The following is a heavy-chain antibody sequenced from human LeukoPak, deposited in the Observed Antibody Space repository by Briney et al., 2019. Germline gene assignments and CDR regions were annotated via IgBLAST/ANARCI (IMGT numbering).Heavy chain of an antibody. Sequence: PSGTLSLTCAVSGVSISSSEWWIWGRQPPGQGLEWIGEIHRAGRTRYNPSLKSRVTISMDYSKNQFSLKLTSVTAADTAIYYCGKTDIYFNPIDYWGPGSLVTVSS. CDR2: IHRAGRT. CDR3: GKTDIYFNPIDY. CDR1: GVSISSSEW. V-gene: IGHV4-4*02. J-gene: IGHJ4*02. D-gene: IGHD3-9*01.